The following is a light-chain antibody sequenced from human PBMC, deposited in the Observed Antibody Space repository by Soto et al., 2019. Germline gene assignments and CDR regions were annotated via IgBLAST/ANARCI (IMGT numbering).Light chain of an antibody. J-gene: IGKJ4*01. CDR2: DAS. V-gene: IGKV1-5*01. CDR1: ITTS. CDR3: QQYVSTPLT. Sequence: ITTSLAWYQQQPGTAPKVLIYDASTLESGVPSRFSGSGSGTDFTLTISRLEPEDFAVYYCQQYVSTPLTFGGGTKVDIK.